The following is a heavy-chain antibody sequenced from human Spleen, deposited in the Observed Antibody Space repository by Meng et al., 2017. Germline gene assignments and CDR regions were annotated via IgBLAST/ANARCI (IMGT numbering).Heavy chain of an antibody. Sequence: QPQLQESGPGLVKPSEALSLTCSVSGGSISTSGYYWGWIRRPPGKGLEWIGSIGHSGITYYTPSLKSRVTVPIDTSKSQFSLKLTSVTAADTAVYYCARQEGAFDYWGQGTLVTVSS. V-gene: IGHV4-39*01. D-gene: IGHD3-16*01. CDR1: GGSISTSGYY. CDR3: ARQEGAFDY. J-gene: IGHJ4*02. CDR2: IGHSGIT.